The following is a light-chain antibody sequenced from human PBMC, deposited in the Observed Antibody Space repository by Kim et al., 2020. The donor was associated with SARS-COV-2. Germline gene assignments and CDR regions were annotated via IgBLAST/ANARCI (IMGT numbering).Light chain of an antibody. J-gene: IGKJ2*01. Sequence: SVSPAESAHPAGRASQSISSNLTWYQQKPGQAPRLIIYGEATRATDIPARFSGSGSGTECTLTISSLQSEDFAVYYCQQYDNWPYTFGQGTKLEI. CDR1: QSISSN. CDR2: GEA. V-gene: IGKV3-15*01. CDR3: QQYDNWPYT.